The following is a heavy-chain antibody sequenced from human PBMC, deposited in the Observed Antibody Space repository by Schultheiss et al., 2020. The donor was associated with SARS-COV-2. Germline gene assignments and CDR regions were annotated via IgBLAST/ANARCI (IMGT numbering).Heavy chain of an antibody. J-gene: IGHJ5*02. CDR2: ISGSGGST. Sequence: GGSLRLSCAASGFTFDDYAMHWVRQAPGKGLEWVSAISGSGGSTYYADSVKGRFTISRDNSKNTLYLQMNSLRAEDTAVYYCARGGKVAAAGTHEEYNWFDPWGQGTLVTVSS. CDR1: GFTFDDYA. V-gene: IGHV3-23*01. D-gene: IGHD6-13*01. CDR3: ARGGKVAAAGTHEEYNWFDP.